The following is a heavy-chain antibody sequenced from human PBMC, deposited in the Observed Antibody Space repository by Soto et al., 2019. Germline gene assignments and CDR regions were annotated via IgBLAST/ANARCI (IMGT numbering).Heavy chain of an antibody. Sequence: PGVSLRLSCSASGFTFSVYSMTWVRRAPEKGLEWVSAISASGGATYYTGSVKGRFTISRDNSENSLYLQMNTLRAEDTAIYYCARYIVSRIGAFDIWGQGTMVT. CDR1: GFTFSVYS. J-gene: IGHJ3*02. CDR3: ARYIVSRIGAFDI. CDR2: ISASGGAT. D-gene: IGHD2-15*01. V-gene: IGHV3-23*01.